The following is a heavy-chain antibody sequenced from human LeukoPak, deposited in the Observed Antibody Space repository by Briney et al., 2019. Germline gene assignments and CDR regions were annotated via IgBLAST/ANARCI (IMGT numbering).Heavy chain of an antibody. V-gene: IGHV3-33*01. D-gene: IGHD3-10*01. CDR2: MWYDGSSE. CDR3: ARDPYYGSGKYYYGMDL. CDR1: GFTFSNYG. Sequence: GGSLRLSCAASGFTFSNYGMHWVRQAPGKGLEWVAVMWYDGSSEYSGDSVKGRFTISGDKSTNTLYLQMSSLRAEDTAVYYCARDPYYGSGKYYYGMDLWGRGTTVTVSS. J-gene: IGHJ6*02.